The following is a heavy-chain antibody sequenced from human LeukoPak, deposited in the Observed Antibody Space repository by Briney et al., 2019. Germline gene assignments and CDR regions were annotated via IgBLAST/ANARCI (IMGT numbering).Heavy chain of an antibody. CDR1: GGSFSGYY. D-gene: IGHD3-9*01. CDR3: ATTLADYDILTGLDY. CDR2: INHSGST. J-gene: IGHJ4*02. Sequence: PSETLSLTCAVYGGSFSGYYWSWIRQPLGKGLEWIGEINHSGSTNYNPSLKSRVTISVDTSKNQFSLKLSSVTAADTAVYYCATTLADYDILTGLDYWGQGTLVTVSS. V-gene: IGHV4-34*01.